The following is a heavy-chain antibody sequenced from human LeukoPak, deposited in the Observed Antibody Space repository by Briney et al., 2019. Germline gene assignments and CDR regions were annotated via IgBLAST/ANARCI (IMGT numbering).Heavy chain of an antibody. CDR2: ISWNSGNI. D-gene: IGHD6-13*01. Sequence: GGSLRLSCAASGFTFSSYSMNWVRQAPGKGLEWVSGISWNSGNIFYGDSVKGRFTISRDNAKNSLYLQMNSLRAEDTAVYYCARGVAAAGRGVYYGMDVWGQGTTVTVSS. CDR1: GFTFSSYS. V-gene: IGHV3-21*01. J-gene: IGHJ6*02. CDR3: ARGVAAAGRGVYYGMDV.